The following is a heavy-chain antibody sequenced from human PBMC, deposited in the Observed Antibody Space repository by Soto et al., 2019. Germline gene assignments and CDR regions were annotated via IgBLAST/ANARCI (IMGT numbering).Heavy chain of an antibody. CDR2: ISSSSSYI. Sequence: GGSLRLSCAASGFTFSSYSMNWVRQAPGKGLEWVSSISSSSSYIYYADSVKGRFTISRDNAKNSLYLQMNSLRAEDTAVYYCARDFSNDYGDYRFPFDYWGQGTLVTVSS. CDR3: ARDFSNDYGDYRFPFDY. CDR1: GFTFSSYS. V-gene: IGHV3-21*01. J-gene: IGHJ4*02. D-gene: IGHD4-17*01.